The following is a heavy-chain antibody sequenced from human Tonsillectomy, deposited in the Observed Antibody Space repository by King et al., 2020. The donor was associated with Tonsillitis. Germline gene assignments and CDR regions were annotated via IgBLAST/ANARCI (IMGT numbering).Heavy chain of an antibody. CDR2: ISGSGGST. J-gene: IGHJ4*02. Sequence: VQLVESGGGLVQPGGSLRLSCAASGFTFSSYAMSWVRQAPGKGLEWVSAISGSGGSTYYADSVKGRFTISRDNSKNTLYLQMNSLRAEDTAVYYCAKDLGALDTAKALTVFDYWGQGTLVTVSS. D-gene: IGHD5-18*01. V-gene: IGHV3-23*04. CDR3: AKDLGALDTAKALTVFDY. CDR1: GFTFSSYA.